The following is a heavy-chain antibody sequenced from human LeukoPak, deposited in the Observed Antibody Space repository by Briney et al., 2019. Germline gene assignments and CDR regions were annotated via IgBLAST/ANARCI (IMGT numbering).Heavy chain of an antibody. CDR1: GGSISSYY. V-gene: IGHV4-59*01. D-gene: IGHD1-26*01. CDR2: IYYSGST. CDR3: ARGRSYFPYRTRYFDY. Sequence: SETLSLTCTVSGGSISSYYWSWIRQPPGKGLEWIGYIYYSGSTNYNPSLKSRVTISVDTSKNQFSLKLSSVTAADTAVYYCARGRSYFPYRTRYFDYWGQGTLVTVSS. J-gene: IGHJ4*02.